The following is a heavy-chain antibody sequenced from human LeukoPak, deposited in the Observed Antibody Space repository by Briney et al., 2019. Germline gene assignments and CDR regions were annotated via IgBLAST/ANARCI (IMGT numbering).Heavy chain of an antibody. CDR2: IYYSGST. D-gene: IGHD5-18*01. CDR1: GGSISSSSYY. CDR3: ARDTAMVTDYYYYMDV. J-gene: IGHJ6*03. Sequence: SETLSLTCTVSGGSISSSSYYWGWIRQPPGKGLEWIGSIYYSGSTYYNPSLKSRVTISVDTSKNQFSLKLSSVTAADTAVYYCARDTAMVTDYYYYMDVWGKGTTVTVSS. V-gene: IGHV4-39*07.